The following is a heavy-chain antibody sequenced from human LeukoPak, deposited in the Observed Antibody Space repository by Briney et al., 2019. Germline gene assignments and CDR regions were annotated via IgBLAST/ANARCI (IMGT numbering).Heavy chain of an antibody. J-gene: IGHJ6*02. CDR3: AKGGYCSGGNCYPMDV. CDR1: GFTFSSYA. D-gene: IGHD2-15*01. CDR2: ISGSGGIT. V-gene: IGHV3-23*01. Sequence: PGGSLRLSCAASGFTFSSYAMSWARQAPGKGPQWVSAISGSGGITYYADSVKGRFAISRDNSKNTLYLQMNSLRAEDTAVYYCAKGGYCSGGNCYPMDVWGQGTTVTVSS.